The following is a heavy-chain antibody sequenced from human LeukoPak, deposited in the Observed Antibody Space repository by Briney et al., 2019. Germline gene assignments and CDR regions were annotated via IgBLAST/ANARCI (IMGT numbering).Heavy chain of an antibody. CDR1: GFTFSSYS. Sequence: GSLRLSCAASGFTFSSYSMNWVRQAPGKGLEWVSSISSSSSYIYYPDSVKGRFTISRDNAKNSLYLQMNSLRAEDTAVYYCARDPGSGWFDYWGQGTLVTVSS. CDR2: ISSSSSYI. D-gene: IGHD6-19*01. CDR3: ARDPGSGWFDY. J-gene: IGHJ4*02. V-gene: IGHV3-21*01.